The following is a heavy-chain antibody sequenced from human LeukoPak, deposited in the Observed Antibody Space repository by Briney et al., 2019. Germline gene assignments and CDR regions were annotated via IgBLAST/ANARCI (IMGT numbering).Heavy chain of an antibody. D-gene: IGHD6-19*01. CDR1: GFTFSSYG. J-gene: IGHJ4*02. Sequence: PGRSLRLSCAASGFTFSSYGMHWVRQAPGKGLEWVAVISYDGSNKYYADSVKGRFTISRDNSKNTLYLQMNSLRAEDTAVYYCAKAAAVADPDGSPFDYWGQGTLVTVSS. CDR2: ISYDGSNK. CDR3: AKAAAVADPDGSPFDY. V-gene: IGHV3-30*18.